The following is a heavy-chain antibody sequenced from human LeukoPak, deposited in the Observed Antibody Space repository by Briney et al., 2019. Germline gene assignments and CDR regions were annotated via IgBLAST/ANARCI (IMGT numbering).Heavy chain of an antibody. Sequence: GGSLRLSCAASGFTFSSYSMNWVRQAPGKGLEWVSYISSSSSTIYYADSVKGRFTISRDNAKNSLYLQMNSLRAEDTAVYYCAKALGNYGPYYYFDYWGQGTLVTVSS. D-gene: IGHD4-11*01. J-gene: IGHJ4*02. CDR1: GFTFSSYS. CDR3: AKALGNYGPYYYFDY. CDR2: ISSSSSTI. V-gene: IGHV3-48*01.